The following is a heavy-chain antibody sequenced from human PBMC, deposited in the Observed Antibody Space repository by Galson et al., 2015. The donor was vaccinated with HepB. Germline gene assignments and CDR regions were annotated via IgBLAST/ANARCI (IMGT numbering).Heavy chain of an antibody. J-gene: IGHJ4*02. D-gene: IGHD2-15*01. V-gene: IGHV3-30*18. CDR1: GFTFSSSG. CDR3: AKDEGWGYCSGGSCPMIDY. CDR2: ISYDGSNK. Sequence: SLRLSCAASGFTFSSSGMHWVRQAPGTGLERVAVISYDGSNKYYADSVKGRFTISRDNSKNTLYLQMNSLRAEDTAVYYCAKDEGWGYCSGGSCPMIDYWGQGTLVTVSS.